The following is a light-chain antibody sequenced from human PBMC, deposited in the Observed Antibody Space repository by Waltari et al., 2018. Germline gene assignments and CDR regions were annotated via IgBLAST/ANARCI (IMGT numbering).Light chain of an antibody. J-gene: IGKJ1*01. V-gene: IGKV3-20*01. Sequence: EIVLTQSPGTLSLSPGERATLSCRASQSVSRTLAGYQQKPGQAPRLLIDDASIRATGIPDRFSGSGSGTDFSLTISRLEPEDFAVYYCQKYGTRPATFGQGTKVEIK. CDR3: QKYGTRPAT. CDR2: DAS. CDR1: QSVSRT.